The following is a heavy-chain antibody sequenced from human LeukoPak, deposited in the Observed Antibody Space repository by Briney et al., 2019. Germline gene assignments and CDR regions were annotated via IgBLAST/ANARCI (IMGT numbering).Heavy chain of an antibody. CDR2: IIPILGIA. Sequence: ASVKVSCKASGGTFSSYAISWVRQAPGQGLEWMGRIIPILGIANYAQKFQGRVTMTRDTSISTAYMELSRLRSDDTAVYYCARDLGTRLRDYWGQGTLVTVSS. CDR3: ARDLGTRLRDY. CDR1: GGTFSSYA. D-gene: IGHD4-17*01. V-gene: IGHV1-69*04. J-gene: IGHJ4*02.